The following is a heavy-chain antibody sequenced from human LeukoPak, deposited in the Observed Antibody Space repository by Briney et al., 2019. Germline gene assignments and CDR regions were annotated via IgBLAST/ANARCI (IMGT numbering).Heavy chain of an antibody. V-gene: IGHV7-4-1*02. J-gene: IGHJ4*02. CDR1: GYTFTSYA. CDR3: ARVSPMVRGVIIYDY. Sequence: ASVKVSCKASGYTFTSYAMNWVRQAPGQGLEWMGWINTNTGNPTYTQGFTGRFVFSLDTSVSTAYLQISSLKAEDTAVYYCARVSPMVRGVIIYDYWGQGTLVTVSS. D-gene: IGHD3-10*01. CDR2: INTNTGNP.